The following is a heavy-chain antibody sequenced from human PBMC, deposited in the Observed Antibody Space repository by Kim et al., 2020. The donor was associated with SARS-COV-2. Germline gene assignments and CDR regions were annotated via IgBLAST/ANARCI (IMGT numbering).Heavy chain of an antibody. J-gene: IGHJ4*02. D-gene: IGHD3-10*01. CDR3: ARGSQMVRGVPLALLDY. Sequence: SETLSLTCAVYGGSFSGYYWSWIRQPPGKGLEWIGEINHSGSTNYNPSLKSRVTISVDTSKNQFSLKLSSVTAADTAVYYCARGSQMVRGVPLALLDYWGQGTLVTVSS. CDR1: GGSFSGYY. V-gene: IGHV4-34*01. CDR2: INHSGST.